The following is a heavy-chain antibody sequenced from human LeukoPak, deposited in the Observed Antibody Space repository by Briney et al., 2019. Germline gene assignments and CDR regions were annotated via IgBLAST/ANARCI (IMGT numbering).Heavy chain of an antibody. V-gene: IGHV1-46*01. CDR2: IYPRDGST. CDR3: ARDQEGFDY. CDR1: GYTFTSYG. Sequence: GASVKVSCKPSGYTFTSYGISWVRQAPGQGLEWMGMIYPRDGSTSYAQKFQGRVTVTRDTSTSTVHMELSGLRSEDTAVYYCARDQEGFDYWGQGTLVTVSS. J-gene: IGHJ4*02.